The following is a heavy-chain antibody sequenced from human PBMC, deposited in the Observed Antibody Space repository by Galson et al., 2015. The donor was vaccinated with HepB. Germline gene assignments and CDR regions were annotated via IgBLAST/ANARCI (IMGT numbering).Heavy chain of an antibody. CDR3: ARVYDSSGYGGSGHDY. V-gene: IGHV1-8*01. CDR1: GYTFTSYD. J-gene: IGHJ4*02. CDR2: MNPNSGNT. Sequence: QSGAEVKKPGESLKISCKASGYTFTSYDINWVRQATGQGLEWMGWMNPNSGNTGYAQKFQGRVTMTRNTSISTAYMELSSLRSEDTAVYYCARVYDSSGYGGSGHDYWGQGTLGTVSS. D-gene: IGHD3-22*01.